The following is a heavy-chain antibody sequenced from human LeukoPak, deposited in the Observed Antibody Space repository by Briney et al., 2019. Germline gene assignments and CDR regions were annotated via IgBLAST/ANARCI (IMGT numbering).Heavy chain of an antibody. Sequence: PQTLSLTCTVSGGSISSGGYYWSWIRQHPGKGLEWIGYNTYYNPSLKSRVTISLDTSKNQFSLKLSSVTAADTAVYYCARAILTPSGYVWHFDLWGRGTLVTVSS. V-gene: IGHV4-31*03. J-gene: IGHJ2*01. CDR2: NT. CDR1: GGSISSGGYY. D-gene: IGHD3-3*01. CDR3: ARAILTPSGYVWHFDL.